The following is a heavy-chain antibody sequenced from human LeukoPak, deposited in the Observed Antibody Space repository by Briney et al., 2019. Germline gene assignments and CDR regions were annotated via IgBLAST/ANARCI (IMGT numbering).Heavy chain of an antibody. CDR1: GFTFSSYA. CDR3: AKDLHTSGWYLYFDY. CDR2: VSGSGGST. Sequence: GGSLSLSCAVSGFTFSSYAMSWVRQAPGKGPEWVSGVSGSGGSTDYADSVKGRFTISRDNAKNTLYLQMNSLRAEDTAVYYCAKDLHTSGWYLYFDYWGQGTLVTVSS. J-gene: IGHJ4*02. D-gene: IGHD6-19*01. V-gene: IGHV3-23*01.